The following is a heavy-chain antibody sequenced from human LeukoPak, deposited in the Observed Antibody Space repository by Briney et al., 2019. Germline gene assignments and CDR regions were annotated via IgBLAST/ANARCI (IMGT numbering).Heavy chain of an antibody. CDR2: ISHDGSKK. D-gene: IGHD3-16*01. V-gene: IGHV3-30*03. CDR3: ASALTPHWVFDAFDI. Sequence: PGRSLRLSCAASGFTFSSNAMDWVRQAPGKGLDLLALISHDGSKKYYADSVKGRFTVSTDNSRNTLYLQISSLTVEDTAMYYCASALTPHWVFDAFDIWGQGTMVTVSS. CDR1: GFTFSSNA. J-gene: IGHJ3*02.